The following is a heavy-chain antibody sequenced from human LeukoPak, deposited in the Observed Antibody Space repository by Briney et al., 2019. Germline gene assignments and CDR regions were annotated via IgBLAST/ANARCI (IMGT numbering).Heavy chain of an antibody. V-gene: IGHV1-2*02. D-gene: IGHD3-10*01. CDR1: GYTFTGYY. J-gene: IGHJ4*02. Sequence: ASVKVSCKASGYTFTGYYMHWVRQAPGQGLEWMGWINPNSGGTNYAQKFQGRVTMTRDTSISTAYMELSRLRSDDTDVYYCARDIGLLWFGELFYYWGQGTLVTVSS. CDR2: INPNSGGT. CDR3: ARDIGLLWFGELFYY.